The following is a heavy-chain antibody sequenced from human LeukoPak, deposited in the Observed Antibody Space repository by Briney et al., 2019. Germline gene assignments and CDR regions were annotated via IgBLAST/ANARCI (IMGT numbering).Heavy chain of an antibody. J-gene: IGHJ4*02. V-gene: IGHV3-23*01. D-gene: IGHD3-10*01. Sequence: GGSLRLSCAASGFTFNNYAMGWVRQPPGKGLEWLSAIDGGGDATKYADSVKGRFTISRDNSKNTLSLQMNSLRAEDTAVYYCAKDTITMVRGVINWGQGTRVTVSS. CDR2: IDGGGDAT. CDR3: AKDTITMVRGVIN. CDR1: GFTFNNYA.